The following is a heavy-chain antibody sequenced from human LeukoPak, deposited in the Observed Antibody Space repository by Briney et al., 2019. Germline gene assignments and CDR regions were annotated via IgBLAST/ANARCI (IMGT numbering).Heavy chain of an antibody. CDR2: IYYDGSDK. D-gene: IGHD2-2*01. J-gene: IGHJ4*02. Sequence: GRSLRLSCAASGFTFNSYGMHWVRQAPGKGLEWLAVIYYDGSDKLYGDSVKGRFTISRDNSKNTLYLQMNSLRAEDTAVYYCARGGLTAAAIDYWGQGTLVTVSS. CDR1: GFTFNSYG. CDR3: ARGGLTAAAIDY. V-gene: IGHV3-33*01.